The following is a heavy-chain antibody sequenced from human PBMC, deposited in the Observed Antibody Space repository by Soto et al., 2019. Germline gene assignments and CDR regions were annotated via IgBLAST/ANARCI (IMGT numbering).Heavy chain of an antibody. CDR3: ASVLRYL. J-gene: IGHJ4*02. CDR2: INDCGRT. D-gene: IGHD3-16*01. CDR1: GGSFSGYY. V-gene: IGHV4-34*01. Sequence: QVQLQQWGAGLLKPSETLSLTCAVYGGSFSGYYWSSIRHSPGKGRVWLGGINDCGRTNYNPSLTSRVTISVDTSKKQFSLNLRSVTAADTAVYYCASVLRYLWGQGTLVTVSS.